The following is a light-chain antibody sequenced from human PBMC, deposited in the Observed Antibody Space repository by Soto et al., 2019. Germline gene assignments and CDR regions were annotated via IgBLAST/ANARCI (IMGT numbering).Light chain of an antibody. V-gene: IGKV1-12*01. CDR3: QQGYSFAFT. CDR2: GAS. Sequence: DIQMTQSPSSVSASVGDRVTINCRASQDISTWLAWYQQKPGKAPKLLIYGASNLQSGVPSRFSGSGSGTDFTLTISSLLPEDFATYFCQQGYSFAFTFGPGTKV. J-gene: IGKJ3*01. CDR1: QDISTW.